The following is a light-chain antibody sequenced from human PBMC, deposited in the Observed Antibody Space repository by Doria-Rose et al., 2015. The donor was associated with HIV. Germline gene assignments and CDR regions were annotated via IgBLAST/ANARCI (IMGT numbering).Light chain of an antibody. V-gene: IGKV4-1*01. Sequence: DIRLTQSPESLGMSLGERATLNCKSNQSLLYTSKNYLAWYQQKPGQPPTLLIYWASTRQSGVPARFSGSGSGTDFTLTISSLEAEDVAVYHCQQYYDTPSFGPGTTVDIK. CDR3: QQYYDTPS. CDR2: WAS. J-gene: IGKJ3*01. CDR1: QSLLYTSKNY.